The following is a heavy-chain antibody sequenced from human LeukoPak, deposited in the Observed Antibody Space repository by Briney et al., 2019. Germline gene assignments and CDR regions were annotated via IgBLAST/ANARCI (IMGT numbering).Heavy chain of an antibody. Sequence: ASVKVSCKASGYTFTGYYMHWVRQAPGQGLEWMVWINPNSGGTNYAQKFQGWVTMTRDTSISTAYMELSRLRSDDTAVYYCARSRTYCGGDCYVSMYYWGQGTLVTVSS. D-gene: IGHD2-21*01. J-gene: IGHJ4*02. CDR2: INPNSGGT. CDR1: GYTFTGYY. CDR3: ARSRTYCGGDCYVSMYY. V-gene: IGHV1-2*04.